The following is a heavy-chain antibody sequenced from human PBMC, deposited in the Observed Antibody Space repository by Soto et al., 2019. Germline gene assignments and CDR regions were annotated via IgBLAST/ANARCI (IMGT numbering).Heavy chain of an antibody. J-gene: IGHJ6*02. D-gene: IGHD2-15*01. V-gene: IGHV1-69*10. CDR1: GGTFSSYA. CDR2: IIPMLATA. CDR3: ANPSSPYCCVGICYAPLYYYGMYV. Sequence: SVKVSCKASGGTFSSYAISWVRQAPRQGLEWMGGIIPMLATARYAQKFQGRVTITADKSTSTAYMELSSLRSEDTAVYYCANPSSPYCCVGICYAPLYYYGMYVSGQGTTVTLSS.